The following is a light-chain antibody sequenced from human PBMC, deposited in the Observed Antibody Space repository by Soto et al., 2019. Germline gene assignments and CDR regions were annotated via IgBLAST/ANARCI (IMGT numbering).Light chain of an antibody. CDR2: GAS. J-gene: IGKJ5*01. Sequence: EIVLTQSPGTLSLSPGERATLSCRASQSVSSSYLAWYQQKPGQAPRLLIYGASTKSTGTPDRFSGSGSGTEFTLTISRLEPEDFAVYYCQQYDNSPITFGQGTRLEIK. V-gene: IGKV3-20*01. CDR1: QSVSSSY. CDR3: QQYDNSPIT.